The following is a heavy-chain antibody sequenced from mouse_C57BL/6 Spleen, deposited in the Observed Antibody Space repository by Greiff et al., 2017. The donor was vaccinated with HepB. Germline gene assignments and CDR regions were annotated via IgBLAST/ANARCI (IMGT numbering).Heavy chain of an antibody. CDR2: ISSGGSYT. Sequence: EVKLMESGGDLVKPGGSLKLSCAASGFTFSSYGMSWVRQTPDKRLEWVATISSGGSYTYYPDSVKGRFTISRDNAKNTLYLQMSSLKSEDTAMYYCARYYGSSYRYFDVWGTGTTVTVSS. V-gene: IGHV5-6*01. CDR1: GFTFSSYG. J-gene: IGHJ1*03. D-gene: IGHD1-1*01. CDR3: ARYYGSSYRYFDV.